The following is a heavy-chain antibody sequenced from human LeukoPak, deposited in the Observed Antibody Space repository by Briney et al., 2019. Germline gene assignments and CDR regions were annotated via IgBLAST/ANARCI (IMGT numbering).Heavy chain of an antibody. V-gene: IGHV3-11*04. D-gene: IGHD1-26*01. CDR1: GFTFSDYY. J-gene: IGHJ4*02. CDR2: ISSSGSTK. Sequence: PGGSLRLSCAASGFTFSDYYMTWIRQAPGKGPEWVSYISSSGSTKYYTDSVKGRFTISRDNSKNTLYLQMNSLRAEDTAVYYCAKDRRGSYSGFDYWGQGTLVTVSP. CDR3: AKDRRGSYSGFDY.